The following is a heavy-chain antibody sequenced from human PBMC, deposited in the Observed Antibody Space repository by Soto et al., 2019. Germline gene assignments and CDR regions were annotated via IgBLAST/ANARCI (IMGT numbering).Heavy chain of an antibody. J-gene: IGHJ6*02. V-gene: IGHV3-21*01. D-gene: IGHD3-3*01. CDR1: GFTFSSYS. CDR3: ARDVAPSREYYDFWSGSGYYYGMDV. CDR2: ISSSSSYI. Sequence: PGGSLRLSCAASGFTFSSYSMNWVRQAPGKGLEWVSSISSSSSYIYYADSVKGRFTISRDNAKNSLYLQMNSLRAEDTAVYYCARDVAPSREYYDFWSGSGYYYGMDVWGQGTTVTSP.